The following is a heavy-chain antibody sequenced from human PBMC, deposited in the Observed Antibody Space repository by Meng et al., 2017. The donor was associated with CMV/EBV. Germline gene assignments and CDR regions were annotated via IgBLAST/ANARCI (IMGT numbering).Heavy chain of an antibody. CDR1: GFTFSSYA. Sequence: GGSLRLSCAASGFTFSSYAMHWVRQAPGKGLEWVANIKQDGSEKYYVDSVKGRFTISRANSKNTLYLQMNSLRAEDTAVYYCARDGANRAFDYWGQGTLVTVSS. J-gene: IGHJ4*02. CDR3: ARDGANRAFDY. D-gene: IGHD3-16*01. V-gene: IGHV3-7*01. CDR2: IKQDGSEK.